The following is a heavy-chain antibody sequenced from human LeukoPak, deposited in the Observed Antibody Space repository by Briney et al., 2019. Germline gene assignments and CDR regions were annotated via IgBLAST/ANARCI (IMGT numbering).Heavy chain of an antibody. J-gene: IGHJ4*02. CDR3: ARRWSDKTTVTTLDY. Sequence: GESLKISCKGSGYSFTSYWIGWLRQMPGKGLEWMGIIYPGDSDTRYSPSFQGQVTISADKSISTAYLQWSSLKASDTAMYYCARRWSDKTTVTTLDYWGQGTLVTVSS. V-gene: IGHV5-51*01. CDR1: GYSFTSYW. CDR2: IYPGDSDT. D-gene: IGHD4-17*01.